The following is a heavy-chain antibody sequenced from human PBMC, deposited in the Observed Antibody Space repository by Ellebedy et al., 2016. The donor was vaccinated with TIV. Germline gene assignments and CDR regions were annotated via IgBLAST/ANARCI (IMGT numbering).Heavy chain of an antibody. D-gene: IGHD1-26*01. J-gene: IGHJ4*02. CDR1: GYTFSSYY. CDR2: INPSGGST. Sequence: AASVKVSCKASGYTFSSYYMHWVRQAPGQGLEWMGVINPSGGSTSYAQTLQGRVTMTRDTSTSTVYMELSSLRSEDTAVYYCARGDNTFYAYSGSSDFDYWGQGTLVTVSS. CDR3: ARGDNTFYAYSGSSDFDY. V-gene: IGHV1-46*01.